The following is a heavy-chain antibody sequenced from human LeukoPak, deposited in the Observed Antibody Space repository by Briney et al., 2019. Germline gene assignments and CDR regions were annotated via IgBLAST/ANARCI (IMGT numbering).Heavy chain of an antibody. Sequence: ASVKVSCKAFGYTITGYYIHWVRQAPGQGLEWMGWINPNNGGTNSAQKFQGRVTMTRDTSIGTAYMELNRLTYDDAAVYYCGRDRHWNQGNFDYWGQGTLVTVSS. V-gene: IGHV1-2*02. CDR3: GRDRHWNQGNFDY. CDR1: GYTITGYY. J-gene: IGHJ4*02. D-gene: IGHD1-1*01. CDR2: INPNNGGT.